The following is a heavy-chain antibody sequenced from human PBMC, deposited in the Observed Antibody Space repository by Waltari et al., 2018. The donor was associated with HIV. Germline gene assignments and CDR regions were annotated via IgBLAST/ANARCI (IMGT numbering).Heavy chain of an antibody. CDR2: INPKSDGT. J-gene: IGHJ6*02. V-gene: IGHV1-2*02. CDR1: GWPFTGYD. D-gene: IGHD6-19*01. Sequence: QVQLVPSGAEVKEHGAPVKASCKPAGWPFTGYDMHWVRQAPGQGLEWMGWINPKSDGTNYAQKVQGRVTMTRDTSTSTAYMELSRLRSDGTALYYCARDRIAVTGSYYYGMDVWGQGTTVTVSS. CDR3: ARDRIAVTGSYYYGMDV.